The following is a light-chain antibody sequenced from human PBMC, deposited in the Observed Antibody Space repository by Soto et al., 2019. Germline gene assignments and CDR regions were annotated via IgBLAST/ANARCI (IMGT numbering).Light chain of an antibody. Sequence: EVVLTQSPGTLSLSPGERATLSCRASQSVTNNYFAWYQQKPGQAPRLLIFGSSDMATGTPDRFSGSGSGTDFTLTISRLEPEDSAVYYCQQYGSSPPYTFGQGTKLEIK. J-gene: IGKJ2*01. CDR3: QQYGSSPPYT. CDR1: QSVTNNY. V-gene: IGKV3-20*01. CDR2: GSS.